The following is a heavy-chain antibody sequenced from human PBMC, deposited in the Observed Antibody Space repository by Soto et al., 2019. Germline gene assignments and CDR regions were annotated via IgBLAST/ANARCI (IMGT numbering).Heavy chain of an antibody. J-gene: IGHJ6*02. Sequence: GGSLRLSCAASGFTFSSYGMHWVRQAPGKGLEWVAVISYDGSNKYYADSVKGRFTISRDNSKNTLYLQMNSLRAEDTAVYYCAKDVIAVAGKVRGHYGMDVWGQGTTVTVSS. CDR2: ISYDGSNK. V-gene: IGHV3-30*18. CDR3: AKDVIAVAGKVRGHYGMDV. CDR1: GFTFSSYG. D-gene: IGHD6-19*01.